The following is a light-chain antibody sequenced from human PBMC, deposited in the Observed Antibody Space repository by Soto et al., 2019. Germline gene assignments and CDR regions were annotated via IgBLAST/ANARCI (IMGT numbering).Light chain of an antibody. CDR1: QSVFYGLNKKNY. CDR2: WAS. J-gene: IGKJ3*01. CDR3: QHYYNNPAT. V-gene: IGKV4-1*01. Sequence: DIVMTQSPDSLAVSLGERATLNCKSSQSVFYGLNKKNYLAWYQQRPGQPPKLLIYWASTRASGVPDRFSGSGSGTDFTLTITNLQPEDMAIYYFQHYYNNPATFGPGTRL.